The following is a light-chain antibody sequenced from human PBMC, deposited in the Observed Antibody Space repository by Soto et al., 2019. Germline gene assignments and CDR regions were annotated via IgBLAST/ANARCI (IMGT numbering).Light chain of an antibody. CDR1: QSVSSSY. CDR3: QQYGSSPL. CDR2: GAS. J-gene: IGKJ1*01. Sequence: EIVVTPSPGTLSLSPGERATLSCRASQSVSSSYLAWYQQKPGQAPRLLIYGASSRATGIPDRFSGSGSGTDFTLTISRLEPEDFAVYYCQQYGSSPLFGQGTKVDIK. V-gene: IGKV3-20*01.